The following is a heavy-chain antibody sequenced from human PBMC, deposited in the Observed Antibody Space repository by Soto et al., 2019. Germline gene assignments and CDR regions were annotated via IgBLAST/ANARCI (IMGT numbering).Heavy chain of an antibody. J-gene: IGHJ5*02. D-gene: IGHD2-2*01. Sequence: SETLSLTCAVSGGSISGGASFWSWIRQPPGKGLEWIANVYYSGSSYYNPSLKSRLTISVDTTKNQFSLQLKSMTAADTAVYYCAKLSCTSSTCYFPGWFDPWGQGTLVTVSS. V-gene: IGHV4-31*11. CDR1: GGSISGGASF. CDR2: VYYSGSS. CDR3: AKLSCTSSTCYFPGWFDP.